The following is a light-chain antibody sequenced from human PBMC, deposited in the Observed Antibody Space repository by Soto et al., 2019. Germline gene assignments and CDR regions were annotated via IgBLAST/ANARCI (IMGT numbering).Light chain of an antibody. CDR3: QQYNSYPIT. V-gene: IGKV1-39*01. CDR2: AAS. Sequence: DIQMTQSPSSLSASVGDRVTITCRASQSISSYLNWYQQKPGKAPKLLIYAASSLQSGVPSRFSGSGSGTDFTLTISNLQPEDSATYYCQQYNSYPITFGQGTRLEIK. J-gene: IGKJ5*01. CDR1: QSISSY.